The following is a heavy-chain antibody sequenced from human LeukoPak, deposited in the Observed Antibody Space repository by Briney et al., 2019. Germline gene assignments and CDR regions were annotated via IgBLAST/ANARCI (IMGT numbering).Heavy chain of an antibody. J-gene: IGHJ4*02. V-gene: IGHV5-51*01. CDR1: GYRFTRYW. CDR3: ARHFESGPFDH. Sequence: GESLKISCKGSGYRFTRYWIGWVRQMPGKGLEWMGIIYPGDSDTRYRPSFQGQVTISADKSISTAYLQWSSLKASDTAIYYCARHFESGPFDHWGQGTLVTVSS. D-gene: IGHD1-26*01. CDR2: IYPGDSDT.